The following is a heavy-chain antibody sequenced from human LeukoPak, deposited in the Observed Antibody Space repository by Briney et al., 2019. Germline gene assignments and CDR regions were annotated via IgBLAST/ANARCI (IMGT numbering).Heavy chain of an antibody. CDR3: ASAYYYDSSGYTTNIDY. J-gene: IGHJ4*02. D-gene: IGHD3-22*01. Sequence: SVKVSCKASGGTFSSYAISWVRQAPGQGLAWMGRIIPILGIANYAQKFQGRVTITADKSTSTAYMELSSLRSEDTAVYYCASAYYYDSSGYTTNIDYWGQGTLVTVSS. CDR1: GGTFSSYA. CDR2: IIPILGIA. V-gene: IGHV1-69*04.